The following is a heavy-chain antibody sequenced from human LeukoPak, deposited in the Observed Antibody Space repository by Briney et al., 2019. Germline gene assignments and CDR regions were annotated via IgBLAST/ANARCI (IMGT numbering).Heavy chain of an antibody. D-gene: IGHD3-22*01. CDR2: ISYDESNR. Sequence: GRSQSLSCTARVHLFSIFAMQWVRQAPGKGLEWVAVISYDESNRYYADSVKGRFTISRDNSKNTLYLQMNSLRAEDTAVYYCAREGGGYYDSSGTADFDYWGQGTLVTVSS. J-gene: IGHJ4*02. V-gene: IGHV3-30-3*01. CDR3: AREGGGYYDSSGTADFDY. CDR1: VHLFSIFA.